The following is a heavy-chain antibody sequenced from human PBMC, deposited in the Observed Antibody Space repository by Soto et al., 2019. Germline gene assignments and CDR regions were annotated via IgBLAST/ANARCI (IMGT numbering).Heavy chain of an antibody. CDR2: IYHSGST. V-gene: IGHV4-4*02. Sequence: KLSETLSLTCAVSSGSISSSNWWSWVRQPPGKGLEWIGEIYHSGSTNYNPSLKSRVTISVDKSKNQFSLKLSSVTAADTAVYYCARVDRLSEAYYYGSGSRMIDYMDVWGKGTTVTVSS. D-gene: IGHD3-10*01. CDR3: ARVDRLSEAYYYGSGSRMIDYMDV. CDR1: SGSISSSNW. J-gene: IGHJ6*03.